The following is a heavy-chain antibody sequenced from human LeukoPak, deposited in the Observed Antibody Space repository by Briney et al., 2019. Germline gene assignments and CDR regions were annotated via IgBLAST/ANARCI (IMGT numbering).Heavy chain of an antibody. D-gene: IGHD1-26*01. CDR1: GFTFSSYG. CDR2: ISYDGSNK. CDR3: ARWVGATIPHDAFDI. J-gene: IGHJ3*02. Sequence: GGSLRLSCAASGFTFSSYGMHWVRQAPGKGLEWVAVISYDGSNKYYADSVKGRFTISRDNSKNTLYLQMNSLRAEDTAVYYCARWVGATIPHDAFDIWGQGTMVTVSS. V-gene: IGHV3-30*19.